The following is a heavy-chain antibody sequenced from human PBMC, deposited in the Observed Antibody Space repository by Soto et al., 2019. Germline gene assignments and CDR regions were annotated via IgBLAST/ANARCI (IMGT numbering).Heavy chain of an antibody. CDR3: VKVRTHIAVAGLFDY. V-gene: IGHV3-64D*08. CDR1: GFTFSSYA. CDR2: ISSNGGST. Sequence: GGSLRLSCSASGFTFSSYAMHWVRQAPGKGLEYVSAISSNGGSTYYADSVKGRFTISRDNSKNTLYLQMSSLRAEDTAVYYCVKVRTHIAVAGLFDYWGQGTLVTVSS. J-gene: IGHJ4*02. D-gene: IGHD6-19*01.